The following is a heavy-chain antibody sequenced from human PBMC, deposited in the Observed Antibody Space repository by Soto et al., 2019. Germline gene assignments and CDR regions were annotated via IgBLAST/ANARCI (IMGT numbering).Heavy chain of an antibody. CDR2: ISYDGSNK. V-gene: IGHV3-30*03. Sequence: LRLSCAASGLTFSSYGMHWVRQAPGKGLEWVAVISYDGSNKYYADSVKGRFTISRDNSKNMLYLQMNSLRAEDTAVYYCARMSCSSTSCYPNYYYYYGMDVWGQGTTVTVSS. J-gene: IGHJ6*02. CDR3: ARMSCSSTSCYPNYYYYYGMDV. CDR1: GLTFSSYG. D-gene: IGHD2-2*01.